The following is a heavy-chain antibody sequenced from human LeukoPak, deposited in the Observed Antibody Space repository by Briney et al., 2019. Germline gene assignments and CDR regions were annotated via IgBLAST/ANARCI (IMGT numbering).Heavy chain of an antibody. CDR1: GFTSSSYE. V-gene: IGHV3-48*03. CDR2: ISSSGSTI. J-gene: IGHJ6*02. D-gene: IGHD6-19*01. Sequence: PGGSLRLSCAASGFTSSSYEMNWVRQAPGKGLEWVSYISSSGSTIYYADSVKGRFTISRDNAKNSLYLQMNSLRAEDTAVYYCARESKGSQWLVFVYYYGMDVWGQGTTVTVSS. CDR3: ARESKGSQWLVFVYYYGMDV.